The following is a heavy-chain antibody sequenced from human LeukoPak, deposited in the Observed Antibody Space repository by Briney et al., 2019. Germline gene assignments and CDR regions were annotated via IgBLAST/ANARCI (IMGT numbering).Heavy chain of an antibody. CDR3: ARDHGLYYDFWDDY. CDR2: INSDGSST. V-gene: IGHV3-74*01. J-gene: IGHJ4*02. CDR1: GFTFSSYW. D-gene: IGHD3-3*01. Sequence: GGSLRLSCAASGFTFSSYWMHWVRHAPGKGLVWVSRINSDGSSTSYADSVKGRFTISRDNAKNTLYLQMNSLRAEDTAVYYCARDHGLYYDFWDDYWGQGTLVTVSS.